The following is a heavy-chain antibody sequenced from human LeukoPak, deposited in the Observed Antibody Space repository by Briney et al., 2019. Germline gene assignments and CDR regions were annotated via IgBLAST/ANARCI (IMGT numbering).Heavy chain of an antibody. Sequence: ASVKVSRKASGYTFTGYYMHWVRQAPGQGLEWMGWINPNSGGTNYAQKFQGRVTITRDTSISTAYMELSRLRSDDTAVYYCARAYDYVWGSYRSPYFDYWGQGTLVTISS. D-gene: IGHD3-16*02. CDR1: GYTFTGYY. CDR2: INPNSGGT. CDR3: ARAYDYVWGSYRSPYFDY. V-gene: IGHV1-2*02. J-gene: IGHJ4*02.